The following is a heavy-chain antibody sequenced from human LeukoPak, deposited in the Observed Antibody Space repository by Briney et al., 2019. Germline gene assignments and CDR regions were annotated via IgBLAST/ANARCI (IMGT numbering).Heavy chain of an antibody. Sequence: GGSLRLSCAASGFTFSDYYMSWIRQAPGKGPERVSYIIGSGSTIYYADSVKGRFTISRDNAQNSLYLQMNSLRAEDTAVYYCARRYDVLTGYYRYWFFDLWGRGTLVTVSS. V-gene: IGHV3-11*01. CDR3: ARRYDVLTGYYRYWFFDL. CDR1: GFTFSDYY. CDR2: IIGSGSTI. J-gene: IGHJ2*01. D-gene: IGHD3-9*01.